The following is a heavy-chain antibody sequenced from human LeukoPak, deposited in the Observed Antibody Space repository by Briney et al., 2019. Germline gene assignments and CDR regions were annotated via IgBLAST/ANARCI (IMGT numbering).Heavy chain of an antibody. Sequence: SETLSLTCAVYGGSFSGYYWSWIRQPPGKGLEWIGEINHSGSTNYNPSLKSRVTISVDTSKNQFSLKLSSVTAADTAVYYCARARNLGYCSSTSCRNWFDPWGQGTLVTVSS. J-gene: IGHJ5*02. CDR3: ARARNLGYCSSTSCRNWFDP. CDR2: INHSGST. V-gene: IGHV4-34*01. D-gene: IGHD2-2*01. CDR1: GGSFSGYY.